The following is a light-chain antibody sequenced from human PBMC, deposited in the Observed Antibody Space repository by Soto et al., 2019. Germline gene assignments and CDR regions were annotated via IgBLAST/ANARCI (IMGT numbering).Light chain of an antibody. CDR3: QQSPRT. CDR2: DAF. V-gene: IGKV3-20*01. Sequence: EIVLTQSPGSLSLSPGERATLSCRASQSVDDKYLAWYQQKRVQAPRLLIYDAFSRATGVPDRFIGSGSGTDFTLTISRLEPEDFALYYCQQSPRTFGQGTKVEIK. J-gene: IGKJ1*01. CDR1: QSVDDKY.